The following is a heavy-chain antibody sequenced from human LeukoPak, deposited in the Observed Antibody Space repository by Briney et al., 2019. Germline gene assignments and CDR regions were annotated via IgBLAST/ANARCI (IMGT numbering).Heavy chain of an antibody. CDR2: FDPEDGET. D-gene: IGHD3-3*01. CDR1: GYTLTELS. Sequence: GPVKVSCKVSGYTLTELSMHWVRQAPGKGLEWMGGFDPEDGETIYAQKFQGRVTITRDTSASTAYMELSSLRSEDTAVYYCASGELWADYWGQGTLVTVSS. V-gene: IGHV1-24*01. CDR3: ASGELWADY. J-gene: IGHJ4*02.